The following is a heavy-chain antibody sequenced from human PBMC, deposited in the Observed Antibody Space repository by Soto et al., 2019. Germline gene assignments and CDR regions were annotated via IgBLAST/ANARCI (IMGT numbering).Heavy chain of an antibody. CDR1: GGTLRSYA. Sequence: QPVQSGAGGKKPWSSVEVSCKASGGTLRSYAINLGRQAPGQGLGWIGGINPIFGTANYAQKFQGRVTITADESTSTAYMELSSLRSEDTAVYYCARVRCSGGSCYSGYYYYGMDVWGQGTTVTVSS. CDR2: INPIFGTA. CDR3: ARVRCSGGSCYSGYYYYGMDV. D-gene: IGHD2-15*01. V-gene: IGHV1-69*01. J-gene: IGHJ6*02.